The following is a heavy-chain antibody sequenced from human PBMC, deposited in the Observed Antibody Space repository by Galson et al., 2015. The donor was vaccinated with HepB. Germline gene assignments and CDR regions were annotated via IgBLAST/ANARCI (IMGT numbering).Heavy chain of an antibody. CDR3: AREVGIRGGLDV. CDR1: GFPFSTYT. Sequence: SLRLSCAASGFPFSTYTIHWVRQAPGKGLEWVSSTGSGSANIYYADSVKGRFTIARGNAKNSLYLQMNSLRVDDTAVYYCAREVGIRGGLDVWGQGTTVIVSS. J-gene: IGHJ6*02. D-gene: IGHD2-15*01. CDR2: TGSGSANI. V-gene: IGHV3-21*01.